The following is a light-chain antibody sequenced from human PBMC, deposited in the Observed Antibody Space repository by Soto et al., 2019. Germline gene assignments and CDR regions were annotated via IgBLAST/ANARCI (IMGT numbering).Light chain of an antibody. J-gene: IGKJ1*01. V-gene: IGKV3-20*01. CDR1: QSVSSSS. CDR2: DTS. Sequence: EIVLTQSPGTLSLSPGGRATLSCRASQSVSSSSLSWYQQKPGQAPRLLIYDTSSRATDIPDRFSGSGSGTDFTLTISRLEPEEFTVYYCQHYGTSMWTFGQGTTVEIK. CDR3: QHYGTSMWT.